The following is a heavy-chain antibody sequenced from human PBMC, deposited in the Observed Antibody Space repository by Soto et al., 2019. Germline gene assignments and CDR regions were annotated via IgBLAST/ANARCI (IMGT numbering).Heavy chain of an antibody. CDR1: GFTFSSYA. V-gene: IGHV3-23*01. CDR3: AKDLPEPGYY. J-gene: IGHJ4*02. Sequence: EVQLLESGGGLVQPGGSLRLSCAASGFTFSSYAMSWVRQAPGKGLEWVSVIGSRGSSTYYADSVKGRFTISRDNSKITLYLQMNSLRAEDTAVYCCAKDLPEPGYYWGQGTLVTVSS. CDR2: IGSRGSST.